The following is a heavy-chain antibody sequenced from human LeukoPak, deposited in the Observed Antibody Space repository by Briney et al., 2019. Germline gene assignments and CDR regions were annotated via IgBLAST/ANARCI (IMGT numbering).Heavy chain of an antibody. V-gene: IGHV4-34*01. D-gene: IGHD2-2*01. CDR2: INHSGST. J-gene: IGHJ4*02. CDR3: ARCPSAKDIVVVPALRPFDY. CDR1: GGSFSGYY. Sequence: KPSETLSLTCAVYGGSFSGYYWSWIRQPPGKGLEWIGEINHSGSTNYNPSLKSRVTISVDTSKNQFSLKLSSVTAADTAVYYCARCPSAKDIVVVPALRPFDYWGQGTLVTVPS.